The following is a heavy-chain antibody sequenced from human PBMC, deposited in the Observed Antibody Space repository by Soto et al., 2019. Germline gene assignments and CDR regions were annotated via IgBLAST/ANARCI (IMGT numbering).Heavy chain of an antibody. CDR3: ARGGDYYGSGSSNWFDP. CDR2: INHSGST. Sequence: ETLSLTCAVYGGSFSGYYWSWIRQPPGKGLEWIGEINHSGSTNYNPSLKSRVTISVDTSKNQFSLKLSSVTAADTAVYYCARGGDYYGSGSSNWFDPWGQGTLVTVSS. D-gene: IGHD3-10*01. CDR1: GGSFSGYY. V-gene: IGHV4-34*01. J-gene: IGHJ5*02.